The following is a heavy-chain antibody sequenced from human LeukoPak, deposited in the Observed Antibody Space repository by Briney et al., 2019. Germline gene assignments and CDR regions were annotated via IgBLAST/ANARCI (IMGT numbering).Heavy chain of an antibody. D-gene: IGHD3-22*01. CDR2: ISCDGSNK. J-gene: IGHJ4*02. V-gene: IGHV3-30-3*01. Sequence: PGGSLRLFCAASGFTFSSYAMHWVRQAPRKELEWVAVISCDGSNKYYADSVKGRFTISRDNSKNTLYLQMNSLRAEDTAVYYCARSMIVVVTAAFDYWGQGTLVTVSS. CDR3: ARSMIVVVTAAFDY. CDR1: GFTFSSYA.